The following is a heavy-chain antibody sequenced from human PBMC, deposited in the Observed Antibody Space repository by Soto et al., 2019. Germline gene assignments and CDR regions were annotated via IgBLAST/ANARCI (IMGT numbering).Heavy chain of an antibody. CDR2: INPNSGGT. Sequence: ASVKVSCKASGYTFTGYYMHWVRQAPGQGLEWMGWINPNSGGTNYAQKFQGWVTMTRDTSISTAYMELSRLRSDDTAVYFCARTGKFYYYDNSGLPFDPWGQGTLVTVSS. V-gene: IGHV1-2*04. J-gene: IGHJ5*02. CDR3: ARTGKFYYYDNSGLPFDP. D-gene: IGHD3-22*01. CDR1: GYTFTGYY.